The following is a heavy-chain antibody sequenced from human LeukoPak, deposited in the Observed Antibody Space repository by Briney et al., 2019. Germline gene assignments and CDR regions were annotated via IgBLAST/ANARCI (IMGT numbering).Heavy chain of an antibody. CDR3: ARGEYQLLSYYYYYGMDV. J-gene: IGHJ6*02. D-gene: IGHD2-2*01. V-gene: IGHV1-18*01. CDR1: GYTFTSYD. CDR2: ISAYNGNT. Sequence: ASVKVSCKASGYTFTSYDINWVRQAPGQGLEWMGWISAYNGNTNYAQKLQGRVTMTTDTSTSTAYMELRSLRSDDTAVYYCARGEYQLLSYYYYYGMDVWGQGTTVTVSS.